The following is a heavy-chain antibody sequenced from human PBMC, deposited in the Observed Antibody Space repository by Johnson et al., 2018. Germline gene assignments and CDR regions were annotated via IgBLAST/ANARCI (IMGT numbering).Heavy chain of an antibody. CDR1: GFTFSDYY. V-gene: IGHV3-11*04. Sequence: QVQLVQSGGGLVQPGGSLRLSCAASGFTFSDYYMSLIRQAPGKGLEWVSYISSSGSTIYYADSVKGRFTISRANAKNSLYLQMNSLRAEDTAVYYCARAVAGTPYRAFDIWGQGTMVTVSS. CDR2: ISSSGSTI. D-gene: IGHD6-19*01. J-gene: IGHJ3*02. CDR3: ARAVAGTPYRAFDI.